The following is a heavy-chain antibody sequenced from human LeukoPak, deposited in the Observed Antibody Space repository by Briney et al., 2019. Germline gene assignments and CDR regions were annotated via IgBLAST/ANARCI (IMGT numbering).Heavy chain of an antibody. D-gene: IGHD6-13*01. V-gene: IGHV3-23*01. Sequence: GGSLRLSCAASGFTFSSYAMSWVRQAPGKGLEWVSAISGSGGSTDYADSVKGRFTISRDNSKNSLYLQMNRLRAEDTALYYCANPIAAAGDGYFDYWGQGTLVTVSS. CDR1: GFTFSSYA. CDR3: ANPIAAAGDGYFDY. CDR2: ISGSGGST. J-gene: IGHJ4*02.